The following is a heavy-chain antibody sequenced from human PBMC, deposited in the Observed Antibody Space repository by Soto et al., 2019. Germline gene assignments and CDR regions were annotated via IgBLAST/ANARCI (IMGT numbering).Heavy chain of an antibody. V-gene: IGHV1-69*01. J-gene: IGHJ6*02. CDR1: GGTFSSYA. CDR2: IIPIFGTA. CDR3: ARVVVLNVGIAVRSKYSAMEV. D-gene: IGHD6-19*01. Sequence: QVQLMQSGAEVKKPGSSVKVSCKASGGTFSSYAISWVRQAPGQGLEWMGGIIPIFGTANYAQKFQDRVTITADASTSKAYLELSSLRSEDTAVYYCARVVVLNVGIAVRSKYSAMEVWGQGTTVTVSS.